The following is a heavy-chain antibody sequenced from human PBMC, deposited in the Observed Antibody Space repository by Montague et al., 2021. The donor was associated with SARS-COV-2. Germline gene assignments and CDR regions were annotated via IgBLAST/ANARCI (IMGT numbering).Heavy chain of an antibody. Sequence: SETLSLTCAVYGGSFSGNYYSWVRQAQGKGLERIGEINHSGSTPYNPSLQTRVSTSVDTSKNQFTSKMSSVTSADTAVFYCARSREEFTSIAVIITGGMHYFDSWGQGTLVTVSS. CDR3: ARSREEFTSIAVIITGGMHYFDS. V-gene: IGHV4-34*01. CDR2: INHSGST. D-gene: IGHD3-22*01. J-gene: IGHJ4*02. CDR1: GGSFSGNY.